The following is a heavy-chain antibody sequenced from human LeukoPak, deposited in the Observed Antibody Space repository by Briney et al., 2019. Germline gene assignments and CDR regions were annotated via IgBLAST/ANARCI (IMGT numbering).Heavy chain of an antibody. Sequence: SETLPLTCTVSGGSISSGGYYWSWIRQHPGKGLEWIGYIYYSGSTYYNLSLKSRVTISVDTSKNQFSLKLSSVTAADTAVYYCARGPGGVFQNWFDPWGQGTLVTVSS. V-gene: IGHV4-31*03. J-gene: IGHJ5*02. CDR1: GGSISSGGYY. CDR3: ARGPGGVFQNWFDP. CDR2: IYYSGST. D-gene: IGHD3-16*01.